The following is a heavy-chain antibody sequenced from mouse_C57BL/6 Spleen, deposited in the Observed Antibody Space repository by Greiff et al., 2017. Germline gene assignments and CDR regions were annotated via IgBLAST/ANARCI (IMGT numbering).Heavy chain of an antibody. V-gene: IGHV1-69*01. CDR3: ARSHSSSSYYAMDY. J-gene: IGHJ4*01. Sequence: QVQLQQPGAELVMPGASVKLSCKASGYTFTSYWMHWVKQRPGQGLEWIGEIDPSDSYTNYNQKFKGKSTLTVDKSSSTAYMQLSSLTSEDSAVYDCARSHSSSSYYAMDYWGQGTSVTVSS. CDR1: GYTFTSYW. CDR2: IDPSDSYT. D-gene: IGHD1-1*01.